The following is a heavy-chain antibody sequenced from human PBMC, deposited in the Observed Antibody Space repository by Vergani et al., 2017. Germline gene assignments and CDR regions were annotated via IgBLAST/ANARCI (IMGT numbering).Heavy chain of an antibody. CDR1: GFDFRSYI. Sequence: QLVESGGGWVQPGGSVRLSCVVSGFDFRSYIMNWVRQAPGKGLEWVSFVSTCTKSQSYAESVKGRYTISRDSAKNSLYLQMDSLRAEDTAVYYCARECSSTSGRAFDFWGQGTKVTVSS. J-gene: IGHJ3*01. V-gene: IGHV3-48*01. CDR2: VSTCTKSQ. D-gene: IGHD2-2*01. CDR3: ARECSSTSGRAFDF.